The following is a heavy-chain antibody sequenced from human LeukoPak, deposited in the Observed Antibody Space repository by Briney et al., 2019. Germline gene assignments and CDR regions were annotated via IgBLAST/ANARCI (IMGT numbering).Heavy chain of an antibody. CDR3: ARDKIVDYGGNPHPDVFDI. J-gene: IGHJ3*02. D-gene: IGHD4-23*01. CDR1: GFSFSDYY. V-gene: IGHV3-11*04. CDR2: ISSSGSRI. Sequence: GGSLRLSCAASGFSFSDYYMSWIRQAPGKGLEWVSYISSSGSRIYYADSVKGRFTISRDNAKNSLYLQMNSLRAEDTAVYYCARDKIVDYGGNPHPDVFDIWGQGTMVTVSS.